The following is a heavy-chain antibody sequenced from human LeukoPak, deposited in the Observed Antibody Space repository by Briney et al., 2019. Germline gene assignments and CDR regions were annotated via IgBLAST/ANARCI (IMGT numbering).Heavy chain of an antibody. V-gene: IGHV3-23*01. Sequence: GGSLRLSCAASGFTFSNYAMSWVRQAPGKGLEWVSAITGSGGNTYYADSVKGRFTISRDNSKNTVFLQMNSLRAEDAAVYYCAKWGDYDVLTGYYVSDYWGQGTLVTVSS. CDR2: ITGSGGNT. D-gene: IGHD3-9*01. CDR3: AKWGDYDVLTGYYVSDY. CDR1: GFTFSNYA. J-gene: IGHJ4*02.